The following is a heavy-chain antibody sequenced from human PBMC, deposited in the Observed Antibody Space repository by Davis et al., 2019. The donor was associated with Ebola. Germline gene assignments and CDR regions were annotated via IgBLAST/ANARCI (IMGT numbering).Heavy chain of an antibody. J-gene: IGHJ1*01. CDR1: GFTFSSYA. Sequence: PGGSLRPSCAASGFTFSSYAMSWGRQAPGKGLEWVSAISGSGGSTYYADSVKGRFTISRDNSKNTLYLQMNSLRAEDTAVYYCAKERNPMTPVGGSFQHWGQGTLVTVSS. V-gene: IGHV3-23*01. CDR2: ISGSGGST. CDR3: AKERNPMTPVGGSFQH. D-gene: IGHD1-14*01.